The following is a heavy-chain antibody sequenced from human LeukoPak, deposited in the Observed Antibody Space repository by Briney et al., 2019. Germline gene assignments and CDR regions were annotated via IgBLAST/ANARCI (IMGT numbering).Heavy chain of an antibody. J-gene: IGHJ4*02. D-gene: IGHD6-19*01. V-gene: IGHV3-9*01. CDR3: TKDMDTSGHLRGNFHS. CDR2: INWGGDDT. CDR1: GFTFNDFA. Sequence: GTSLRLSCSASGFTFNDFAMHWVRHPPGKGLEWVSGINWGGDDTAYADSVKGRFTISRDNAKQSLYLQMNSLRPEDTALYYCTKDMDTSGHLRGNFHSWGQGTLVAVSS.